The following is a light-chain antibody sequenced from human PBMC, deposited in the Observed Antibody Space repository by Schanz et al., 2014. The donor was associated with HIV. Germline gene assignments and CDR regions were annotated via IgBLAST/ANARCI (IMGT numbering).Light chain of an antibody. J-gene: IGKJ3*01. Sequence: EIVLTQSPGSLSLSPGERATLSCRASQSVSSYLAWYQQKPGQAPRLLIGGASSRATDIPGRFSGSGSGTDFTLTISSLEPEDFAVYYCQQRSNWVTFGPGTKVDIK. CDR1: QSVSSY. V-gene: IGKV3-11*01. CDR3: QQRSNWVT. CDR2: GAS.